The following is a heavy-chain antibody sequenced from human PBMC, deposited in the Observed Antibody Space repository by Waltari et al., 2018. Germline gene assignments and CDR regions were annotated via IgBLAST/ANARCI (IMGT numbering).Heavy chain of an antibody. CDR1: GFTFSSYA. CDR3: AKDQVSSVTTFYY. J-gene: IGHJ4*02. CDR2: ITGSGDTT. V-gene: IGHV3-23*04. D-gene: IGHD4-17*01. Sequence: EVQLVESGGGLVQPGGSLRLSCAASGFTFSSYAMRWVRQAPGKGLEWVSSITGSGDTTYYADSVKGRFTISRDNSKNTLSLQMNSLRAEDTAVYYCAKDQVSSVTTFYYWGQGTLVTVSS.